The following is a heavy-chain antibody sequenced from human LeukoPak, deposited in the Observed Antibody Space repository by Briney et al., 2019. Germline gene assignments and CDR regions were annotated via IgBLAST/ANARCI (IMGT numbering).Heavy chain of an antibody. CDR3: ARETYYYDSSGSFNWFDP. V-gene: IGHV4-59*01. Sequence: SETPSLTCTVSGGSISSYYWSWIRQPPGKGLEWIGYIYYSGSTNYNPSLKSRVTISVDTSKNQLSLKLSSVTAAGTAVYYCARETYYYDSSGSFNWFDPWGQGTLVTVSS. D-gene: IGHD3-22*01. CDR2: IYYSGST. J-gene: IGHJ5*02. CDR1: GGSISSYY.